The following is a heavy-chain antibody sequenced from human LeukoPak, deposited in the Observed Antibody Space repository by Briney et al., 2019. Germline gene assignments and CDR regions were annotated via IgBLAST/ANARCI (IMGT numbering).Heavy chain of an antibody. J-gene: IGHJ4*02. CDR3: AKVGEGMTTVTSHFDY. CDR2: ISYDGSNK. CDR1: GFIFSSYG. Sequence: GRSLRLSCAASGFIFSSYGMHWVRQAPGKGLEWVAVISYDGSNKYYADSVKGRFTISRDNSKNTLYLQMSSLRAEDTAVYYCAKVGEGMTTVTSHFDYWGQGTLVTVSS. D-gene: IGHD4-17*01. V-gene: IGHV3-30*18.